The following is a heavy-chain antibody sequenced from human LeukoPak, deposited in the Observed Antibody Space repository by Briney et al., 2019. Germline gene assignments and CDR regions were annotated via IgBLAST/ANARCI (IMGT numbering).Heavy chain of an antibody. CDR3: ARDRRDGYNEYYFDY. J-gene: IGHJ4*02. CDR2: IYYSGST. CDR1: SGSISSSSYY. Sequence: SETLSLTCTVSSGSISSSSYYWGWIRQPPGKGLEWIGSIYYSGSTYYNPSLKSRVTISVDTSKNQFSLKLSSVTAADTAVYYCARDRRDGYNEYYFDYWGQGTLVTVSS. V-gene: IGHV4-39*02. D-gene: IGHD5-24*01.